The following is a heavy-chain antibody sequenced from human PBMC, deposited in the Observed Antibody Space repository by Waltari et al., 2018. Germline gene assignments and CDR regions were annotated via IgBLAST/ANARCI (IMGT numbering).Heavy chain of an antibody. V-gene: IGHV4-39*01. Sequence: QLQLQESGPGLVKPSETLSLTCAVSGGSLSSNNYYWAWIRQPPGKGLEWIGSIYYSGSTYYNPSLKSRVTISVDTSKNHFSLKLGSVTAADTSLYYCARHSAYAGTGYYYGMDVWGQGTTVTVSS. CDR3: ARHSAYAGTGYYYGMDV. D-gene: IGHD6-13*01. CDR1: GGSLSSNNYY. J-gene: IGHJ6*02. CDR2: IYYSGST.